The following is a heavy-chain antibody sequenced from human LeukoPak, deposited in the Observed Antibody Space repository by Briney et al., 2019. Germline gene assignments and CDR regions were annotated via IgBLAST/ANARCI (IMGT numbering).Heavy chain of an antibody. CDR1: GYTLTELS. J-gene: IGHJ4*02. D-gene: IGHD2/OR15-2a*01. V-gene: IGHV1-24*01. CDR3: ARASASLTGLALLGFDL. CDR2: FDPEDGET. Sequence: GASVKVSCKVSGYTLTELSMHWVRQAPGKGLEWMGGFDPEDGETIYAQKFQGRVTMTEDTSTDTAYMELSSLRSEDTAVYFCARASASLTGLALLGFDLWGQGTLVTVSS.